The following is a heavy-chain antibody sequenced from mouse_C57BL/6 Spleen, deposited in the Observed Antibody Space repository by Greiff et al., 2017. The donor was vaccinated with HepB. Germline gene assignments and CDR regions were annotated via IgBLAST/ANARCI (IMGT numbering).Heavy chain of an antibody. CDR2: IYPGDGDT. J-gene: IGHJ2*01. CDR3: ARWEELYFDY. Sequence: QVQLKESGAELVKPGASVKISCKASGYAFSSYWMNWVKQRPGKGLEWIGQIYPGDGDTNYNGKFKGKATLTADKSSSTAYMQLSSLTSEDSAVYFCARWEELYFDYWGQGTTLTVSS. V-gene: IGHV1-80*01. D-gene: IGHD1-3*01. CDR1: GYAFSSYW.